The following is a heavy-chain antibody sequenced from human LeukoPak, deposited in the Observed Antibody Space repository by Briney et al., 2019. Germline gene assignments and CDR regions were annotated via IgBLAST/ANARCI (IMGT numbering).Heavy chain of an antibody. Sequence: GGSLRLSCAASGFTFDDYAMHWARQAPGKGLEWVSGISWNSGSIGYADSVKGRFTISGDNAKNSLYLQMNSLRAEDTALYCCAKDIFSYSNYYFDYWGQGTLVTVSS. CDR3: AKDIFSYSNYYFDY. CDR2: ISWNSGSI. V-gene: IGHV3-9*01. J-gene: IGHJ4*02. D-gene: IGHD4-11*01. CDR1: GFTFDDYA.